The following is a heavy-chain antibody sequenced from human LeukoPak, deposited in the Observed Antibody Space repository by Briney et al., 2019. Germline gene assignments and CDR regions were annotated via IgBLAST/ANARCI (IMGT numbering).Heavy chain of an antibody. D-gene: IGHD2-2*01. CDR3: ARAPPVVPAAMRGLGYYYGMDV. CDR2: IYYSGST. J-gene: IGHJ6*02. CDR1: GGSISSGGYY. Sequence: PSETLSLTCTVSGGSISSGGYYWSWIRQHPGKGLEWIGYIYYSGSTYYNPSLKSRVTISVDTSKNQFSLKLSSVTAADTAVYYCARAPPVVPAAMRGLGYYYGMDVWGQGTTVTVSS. V-gene: IGHV4-31*03.